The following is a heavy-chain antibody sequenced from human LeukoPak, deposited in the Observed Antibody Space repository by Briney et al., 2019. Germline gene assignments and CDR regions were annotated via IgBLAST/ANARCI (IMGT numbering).Heavy chain of an antibody. CDR1: GYTFINNW. D-gene: IGHD3-9*01. V-gene: IGHV1-46*01. CDR2: INPTGSRT. Sequence: GASVKVSCKASGYTFINNWMHWVRQAPGQGLEWVGLINPTGSRTLYAQKFQGRVTMTRDMSTSTAYMELSSLRSEDTAVYYCARGLFGKVPDILTGYYRAYYFDYWGQGTLVTVSS. CDR3: ARGLFGKVPDILTGYYRAYYFDY. J-gene: IGHJ4*02.